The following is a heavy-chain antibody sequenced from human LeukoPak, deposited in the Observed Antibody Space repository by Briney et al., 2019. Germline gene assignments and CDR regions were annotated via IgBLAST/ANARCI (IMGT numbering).Heavy chain of an antibody. Sequence: PSETLSLTCTVSGGSISSSSYYWSWIRQPPGKGLEWIGSIYYSGSTYYNPSLKSRVTISVDTSKNQFSLKLSSVTAADTAVYYCASFDYYDSSGFDYWGQGTLVTVSS. D-gene: IGHD3-22*01. J-gene: IGHJ4*02. CDR1: GGSISSSSYY. CDR3: ASFDYYDSSGFDY. V-gene: IGHV4-39*01. CDR2: IYYSGST.